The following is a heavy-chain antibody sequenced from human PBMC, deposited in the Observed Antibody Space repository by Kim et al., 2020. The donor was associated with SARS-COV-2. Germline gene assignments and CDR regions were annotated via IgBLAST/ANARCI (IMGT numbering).Heavy chain of an antibody. Sequence: SETLSLTCAVYGGSFSGYYWSWIRQPPGKGLEWIGEINHSGSTNYNPSLKSRVTISVDTSKNQFSLKLSSVTAADTAVYYCARRYGDYDFWSGYYVRAFDIWGQGTMVTVSS. D-gene: IGHD3-3*01. J-gene: IGHJ3*02. CDR3: ARRYGDYDFWSGYYVRAFDI. V-gene: IGHV4-34*01. CDR1: GGSFSGYY. CDR2: INHSGST.